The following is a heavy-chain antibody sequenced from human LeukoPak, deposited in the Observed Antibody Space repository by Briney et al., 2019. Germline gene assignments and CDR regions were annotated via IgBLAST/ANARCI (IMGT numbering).Heavy chain of an antibody. J-gene: IGHJ4*02. V-gene: IGHV3-53*01. CDR1: GSNNY. CDR3: ARGPTGELDY. Sequence: EGSLRLSCAASGSNNYISWVRQAPGKGLEWVSVIYSGGGAYYADSVKGRFTISRDNSKNSLYLQMNSLRAEDTAVYYCARGPTGELDYWGQGTLVTVSS. D-gene: IGHD7-27*01. CDR2: IYSGGGA.